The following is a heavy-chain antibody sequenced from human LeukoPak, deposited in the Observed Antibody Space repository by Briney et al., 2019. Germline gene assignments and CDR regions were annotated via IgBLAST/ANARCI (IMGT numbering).Heavy chain of an antibody. J-gene: IGHJ4*02. CDR3: ARGEGYDILTGYYPAYYFDY. CDR1: GGTFSSYA. CDR2: IIPIFGTA. V-gene: IGHV1-69*13. D-gene: IGHD3-9*01. Sequence: SVKVSCKASGGTFSSYAISWVRQAPGQGLEWMGGIIPIFGTANYAQKFQGRVTITADESTSTAYMELSSLRSEDTAVYYCARGEGYDILTGYYPAYYFDYWGQGTLSPSPQ.